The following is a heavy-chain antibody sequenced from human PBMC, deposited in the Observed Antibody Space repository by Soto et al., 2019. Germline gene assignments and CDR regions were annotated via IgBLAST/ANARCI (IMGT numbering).Heavy chain of an antibody. V-gene: IGHV3-23*01. Sequence: PAGSLRLSCAASGFTFSSYAMSWVRQAPGKGLEWVSAISGSGGSTYYADSVKGRFTISRDNSKNTLYLQMNSLRAEDTAVYYCAKDLSITIFGRSPLSYWGQGTLVTVSS. D-gene: IGHD3-3*01. J-gene: IGHJ4*02. CDR3: AKDLSITIFGRSPLSY. CDR2: ISGSGGST. CDR1: GFTFSSYA.